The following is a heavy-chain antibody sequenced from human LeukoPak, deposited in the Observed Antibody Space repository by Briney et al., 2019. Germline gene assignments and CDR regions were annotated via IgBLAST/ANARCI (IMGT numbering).Heavy chain of an antibody. CDR2: ISYDGSNK. J-gene: IGHJ6*03. CDR1: GFTFSSYG. Sequence: PGGSLRLSCAASGFTFSSYGMSWVRQAPGKGLEWVAVISYDGSNKYYADSVKGRFTISRDNSKNTLYLQMNSLRAEDTAVYYCAKNGANYGDYYYYYMDVWGKGTTVTVSS. V-gene: IGHV3-30*18. CDR3: AKNGANYGDYYYYYMDV. D-gene: IGHD4/OR15-4a*01.